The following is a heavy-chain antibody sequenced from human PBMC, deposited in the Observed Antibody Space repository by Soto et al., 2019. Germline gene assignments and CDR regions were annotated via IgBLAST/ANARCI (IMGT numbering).Heavy chain of an antibody. CDR3: AGLYHYYSSGYYDY. V-gene: IGHV1-46*01. Sequence: ASVKVSCKASGNSFTSYYMHWVRQAPGQGLEWMGVINPSGGRTTYAQKFQGRVTMTRDTSTSTFHMELSSLTSEDTAVYYCAGLYHYYSSGYYDYWGQGTLVTVSS. CDR1: GNSFTSYY. D-gene: IGHD3-22*01. J-gene: IGHJ4*02. CDR2: INPSGGRT.